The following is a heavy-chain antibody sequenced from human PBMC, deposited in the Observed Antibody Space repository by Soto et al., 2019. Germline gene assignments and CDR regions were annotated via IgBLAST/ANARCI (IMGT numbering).Heavy chain of an antibody. CDR3: AKNPGYYYDSTGYHSDY. D-gene: IGHD3-22*01. CDR1: EFTFSNYA. J-gene: IGHJ4*02. Sequence: GSLRLSCAASEFTFSNYAMSWVRQAPGKGLEWVSAISYGGGTTYYADSVKGRFTISRDNSKNTLYLQMNSLRAEDTAVYYCAKNPGYYYDSTGYHSDYWGQGTLV. CDR2: ISYGGGTT. V-gene: IGHV3-23*01.